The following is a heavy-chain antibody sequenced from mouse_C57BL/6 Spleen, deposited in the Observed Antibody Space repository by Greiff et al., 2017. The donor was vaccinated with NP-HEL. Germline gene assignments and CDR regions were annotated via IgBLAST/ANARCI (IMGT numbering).Heavy chain of an antibody. D-gene: IGHD2-5*01. J-gene: IGHJ2*01. CDR2: IRSKSNNYAT. CDR1: GFSFNTYA. CDR3: VRQSYYSNYFDY. Sequence: EVKLMESGGGLVQPKGSLKLSCAASGFSFNTYAMNWVRQAPGKGLEWVARIRSKSNNYATSSADSVKDRFTISRDDSESMLYLQMNNLKTEDTAMYYCVRQSYYSNYFDYWGQGTTLTVSS. V-gene: IGHV10-1*01.